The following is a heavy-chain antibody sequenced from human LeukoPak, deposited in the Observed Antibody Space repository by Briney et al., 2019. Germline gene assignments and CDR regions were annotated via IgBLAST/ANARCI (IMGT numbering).Heavy chain of an antibody. Sequence: GGSLRLSCAASGFTFSSYSMNWVRQAPGKGLEWVSSVSSSSSYIYYADSVKGRFTISRDNSKNTLYLQMNSLRAEDTAVYYCARDPQWLSGYWGQGTLVTVSS. D-gene: IGHD6-19*01. CDR1: GFTFSSYS. CDR3: ARDPQWLSGY. V-gene: IGHV3-21*04. CDR2: VSSSSSYI. J-gene: IGHJ4*02.